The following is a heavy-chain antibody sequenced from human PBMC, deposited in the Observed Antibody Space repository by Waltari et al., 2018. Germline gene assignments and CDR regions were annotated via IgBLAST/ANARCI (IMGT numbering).Heavy chain of an antibody. D-gene: IGHD2-15*01. CDR1: GDSISSSSYY. V-gene: IGHV4-39*01. Sequence: QLQLQESGPGLVKASETLSLTCTVPGDSISSSSYYWGWVRQPPGKGLEWIGNMYYSGSTYYNPSLKSRVTILGDTSKSQFSLKLSSVTAADTSMYYCVRHARTTSGGKHFDHWGQGMLVTVSP. CDR3: VRHARTTSGGKHFDH. J-gene: IGHJ4*02. CDR2: MYYSGST.